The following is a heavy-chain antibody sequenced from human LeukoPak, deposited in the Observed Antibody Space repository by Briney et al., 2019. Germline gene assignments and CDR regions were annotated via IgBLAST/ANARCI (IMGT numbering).Heavy chain of an antibody. CDR3: ARDLSGWYEYFQY. V-gene: IGHV3-7*03. Sequence: GGSLRLSCAASGFTFSTSWMTWVRQAPGKGLEWVANIKQDGSDKYYMDSVKGRFTISRDNAKNSLYLQMNSLRADDSAVYYCARDLSGWYEYFQYWGQGTLVTVSS. CDR1: GFTFSTSW. D-gene: IGHD6-19*01. CDR2: IKQDGSDK. J-gene: IGHJ1*01.